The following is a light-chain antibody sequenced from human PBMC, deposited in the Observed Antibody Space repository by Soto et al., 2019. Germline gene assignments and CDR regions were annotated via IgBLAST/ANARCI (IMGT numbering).Light chain of an antibody. CDR2: AAS. Sequence: AIQLTQSPSSLYASVGDRVTITCRASQAIRTALGWYQQKPGKVPKLLIYAASILQSGVPSWFSGSGSGTDFTLTISSLQPEGFATYYCLLDFRYLWAFGQGTKVDIK. V-gene: IGKV1-6*01. CDR1: QAIRTA. CDR3: LLDFRYLWA. J-gene: IGKJ1*01.